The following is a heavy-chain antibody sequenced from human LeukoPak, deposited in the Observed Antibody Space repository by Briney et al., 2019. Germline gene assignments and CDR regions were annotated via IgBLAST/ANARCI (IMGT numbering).Heavy chain of an antibody. J-gene: IGHJ4*02. CDR1: GFTFSSYA. D-gene: IGHD3-22*01. Sequence: PGGSLRLSCAASGFTFSSYAMSWVRQAPGKGLEFVSGISGSGGTTYYADSVKGRFTIFRDNSDNTLYLQMNSLRVEDTALYYCAKDRQLRYYYDSGAYYSDYWGQGTLVTVSS. V-gene: IGHV3-23*01. CDR2: ISGSGGTT. CDR3: AKDRQLRYYYDSGAYYSDY.